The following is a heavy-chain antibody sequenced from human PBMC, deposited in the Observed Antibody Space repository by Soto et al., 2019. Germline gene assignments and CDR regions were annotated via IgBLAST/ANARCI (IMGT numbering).Heavy chain of an antibody. J-gene: IGHJ4*02. V-gene: IGHV4-4*02. CDR3: ASRDPGTSVDY. CDR2: IYRTGST. D-gene: IGHD1-7*01. CDR1: GGSFTSNNW. Sequence: PSETLSLTCAVSGGSFTSNNWWTWVRQPPGQGLEWIGEIYRTGSTNYNPSLKSRVTVSLDKSENQFSLKVTSLTAADTAVYYCASRDPGTSVDYWGQGTLVTVSS.